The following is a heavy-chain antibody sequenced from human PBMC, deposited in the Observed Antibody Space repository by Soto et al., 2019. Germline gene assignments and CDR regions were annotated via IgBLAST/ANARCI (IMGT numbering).Heavy chain of an antibody. CDR1: GFTFSSYG. D-gene: IGHD6-13*01. CDR2: IWYDGSNT. V-gene: IGHV3-33*01. CDR3: AMDGSSWYYFDY. J-gene: IGHJ4*01. Sequence: QVQLVESGGGVVQPGRSLRLSCAASGFTFSSYGMHWVRQAPGKGLEWVAVIWYDGSNTYYADSVKGRFTISRDNSKNALDLQSNSRRAEDTAVYYGAMDGSSWYYFDYWGQGTLVTVSS.